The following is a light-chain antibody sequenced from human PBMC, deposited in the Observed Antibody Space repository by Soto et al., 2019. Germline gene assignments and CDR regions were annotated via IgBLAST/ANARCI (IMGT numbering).Light chain of an antibody. CDR2: AVS. J-gene: IGLJ2*01. CDR3: SSYASSTTVL. CDR1: SSDVGAYNY. Sequence: QPVLTQPASVSGSLGQSITISCTGTSSDVGAYNYVSWYQQHPGKAPKLMIYAVSNRPSGVSNRFSGSKSGNTASLTISGLQAEDEADYYCSSYASSTTVLFGGGTKLTVL. V-gene: IGLV2-14*03.